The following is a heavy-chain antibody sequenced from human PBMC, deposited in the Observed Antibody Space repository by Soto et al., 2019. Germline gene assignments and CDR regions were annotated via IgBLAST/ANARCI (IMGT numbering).Heavy chain of an antibody. Sequence: EVQLLESGGGLVQPGGSLRLSCEGSGFTFSNYAMNWVRQAPGKGLEWVSAVSGGGDATFYADSVKGRFTISKDNSKNAVTLHILSLGVDDTAVYYWVITVLGSTTLPICRYFALWGRGTLVTVSS. CDR1: GFTFSNYA. V-gene: IGHV3-23*01. J-gene: IGHJ2*01. CDR2: VSGGGDAT. CDR3: VITVLGSTTLPICRYFAL. D-gene: IGHD3-10*01.